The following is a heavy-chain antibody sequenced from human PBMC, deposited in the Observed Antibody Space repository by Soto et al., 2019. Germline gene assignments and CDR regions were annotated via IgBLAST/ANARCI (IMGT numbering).Heavy chain of an antibody. CDR1: GYTFTSYS. V-gene: IGHV1-3*01. J-gene: IGHJ6*02. CDR2: INAGNGNT. CDR3: ARGHVYCDISRNYYYYGMDV. D-gene: IGHD2-8*02. Sequence: QVRLVQSGAEVKKPGASGKVSCKASGYTFTSYSMHWVRQAPGQRLEWMGWINAGNGNTKYSEKFQGRVTITRDSAARTAYMELSSVRSEDTAVYYCARGHVYCDISRNYYYYGMDVWGQGTTVTVSS.